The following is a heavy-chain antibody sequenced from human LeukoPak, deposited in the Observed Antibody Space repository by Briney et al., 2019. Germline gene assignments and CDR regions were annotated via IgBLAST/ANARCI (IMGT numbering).Heavy chain of an antibody. Sequence: ASVKVSCKASGGTFSSYAISWVRQAPGQGLEWMGRIIPILGIANYAQKFQGRVTITADKSTSTAYMELSSLRSEDTAVYYCARDGAGYCTNGVCSSGEGSPHTWGQGTLVTVSS. CDR2: IIPILGIA. V-gene: IGHV1-69*04. J-gene: IGHJ5*02. D-gene: IGHD2-8*01. CDR3: ARDGAGYCTNGVCSSGEGSPHT. CDR1: GGTFSSYA.